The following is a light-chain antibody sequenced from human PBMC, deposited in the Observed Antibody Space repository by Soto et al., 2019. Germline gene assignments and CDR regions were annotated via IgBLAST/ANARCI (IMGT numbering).Light chain of an antibody. CDR3: QQYGSFTWT. CDR1: QSVSSN. J-gene: IGKJ1*01. CDR2: GAS. Sequence: IVMTRSPATLSVSPGERATLSCRASQSVSSNLAWYQQKPGQAPRLLIYGASTRATGIPARFSGSGSGTEFTLTISSLQSEDFAVYYCQQYGSFTWTFGQGTKVDIK. V-gene: IGKV3-15*01.